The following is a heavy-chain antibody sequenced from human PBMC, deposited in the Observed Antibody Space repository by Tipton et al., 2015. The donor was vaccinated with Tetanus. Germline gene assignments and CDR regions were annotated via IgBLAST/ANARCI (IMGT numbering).Heavy chain of an antibody. J-gene: IGHJ5*02. CDR3: ARQADNWFDP. D-gene: IGHD6-25*01. CDR1: GGSLFSGSFY. V-gene: IGHV4-39*01. Sequence: LRLSCTVSGGSLFSGSFYWAWIRQPPGKGLEWIGNIYYNGNTYYLSSLESRVTISADTSNNQFSLSLRSVTAADTAVYYCARQADNWFDPWGQGTLVTVSS. CDR2: IYYNGNT.